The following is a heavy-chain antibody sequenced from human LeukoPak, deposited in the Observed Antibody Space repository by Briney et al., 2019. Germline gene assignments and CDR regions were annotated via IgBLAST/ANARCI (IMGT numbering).Heavy chain of an antibody. D-gene: IGHD6-13*01. CDR1: GFTFSSCW. J-gene: IGHJ6*02. Sequence: GGSLRLSCAASGFTFSSCWMSWVRQAPGKGLEWVANINQDGSEQYYVDSVKGRFTISRDNAKNSLFLQMNSLRAEDTAVYFCAREKRKQQLWAHYYYGMDVWGQGTTVTVSS. CDR2: INQDGSEQ. CDR3: AREKRKQQLWAHYYYGMDV. V-gene: IGHV3-7*01.